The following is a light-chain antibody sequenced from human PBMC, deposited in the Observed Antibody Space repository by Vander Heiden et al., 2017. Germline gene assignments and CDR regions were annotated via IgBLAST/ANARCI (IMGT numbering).Light chain of an antibody. CDR1: QGISSY. CDR3: QQYYSYPPT. Sequence: AIRMTQSPSSFSASTGDRVTITCRASQGISSYLAWYQQKPGKAPKLLIYAASTLQSGVPSRFSGSGSGTDFTLTISCLQSEDFATYYCQQYYSYPPTFGQGTKLXIK. V-gene: IGKV1-8*01. J-gene: IGKJ2*01. CDR2: AAS.